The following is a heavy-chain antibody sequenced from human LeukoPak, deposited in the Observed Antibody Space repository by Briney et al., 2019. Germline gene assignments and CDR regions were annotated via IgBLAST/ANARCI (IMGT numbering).Heavy chain of an antibody. Sequence: SETLSLTCAVYGGSFSGYYWSWIRQPPGKGLEWIGEINHSGSTNYNPSLKSRVTISVDTSKNQFSLKLSSVTAADTAVYYCARGPLKRTPKLDHWGQGTLVTVSS. D-gene: IGHD1-14*01. J-gene: IGHJ4*02. CDR2: INHSGST. V-gene: IGHV4-34*01. CDR3: ARGPLKRTPKLDH. CDR1: GGSFSGYY.